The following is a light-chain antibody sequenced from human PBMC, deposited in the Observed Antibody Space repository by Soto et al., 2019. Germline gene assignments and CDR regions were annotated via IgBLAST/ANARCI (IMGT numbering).Light chain of an antibody. V-gene: IGLV2-8*01. J-gene: IGLJ2*01. CDR3: SSYAGSNNLGL. CDR2: EVN. Sequence: QSALTQPLSASGSPGQSVTISCTGTSSDVGGYNYVSWYQQHPGKAPKLIIFEVNKRPSGVPDRFSGSKSGDTASLTVSGLQPEDEADYYCSSYAGSNNLGLFGGGTKLTVL. CDR1: SSDVGGYNY.